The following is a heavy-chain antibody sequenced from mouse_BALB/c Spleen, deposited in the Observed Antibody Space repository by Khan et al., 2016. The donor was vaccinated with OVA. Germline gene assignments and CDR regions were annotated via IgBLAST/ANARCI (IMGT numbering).Heavy chain of an antibody. Sequence: EVQLVESGPGLVKPSQSLSLTCTVTGYSITSGYGWNWIRQFPGNKLEWMGYISYSGSTNYNPSLKSRISITRDPSKNQFFLPLNSVTTEETATYDCARTARIKYWGQGTTLTVSS. CDR2: ISYSGST. CDR3: ARTARIKY. V-gene: IGHV3-2*02. D-gene: IGHD1-2*01. CDR1: GYSITSGYG. J-gene: IGHJ2*01.